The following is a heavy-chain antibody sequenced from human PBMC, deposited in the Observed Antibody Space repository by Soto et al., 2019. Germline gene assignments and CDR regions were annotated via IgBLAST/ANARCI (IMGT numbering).Heavy chain of an antibody. V-gene: IGHV1-69*13. Sequence: SVNVSCQASGDTLISYSITWVRQAPGHGLELRGGITAVFGSATYAQKFQGRVTITADESTSTAYMEPSSLRSQDTAVYYCARARREMSIAAPVSYYYYGMDVWG. D-gene: IGHD6-6*01. CDR2: ITAVFGSA. J-gene: IGHJ6*02. CDR3: ARARREMSIAAPVSYYYYGMDV. CDR1: GDTLISYS.